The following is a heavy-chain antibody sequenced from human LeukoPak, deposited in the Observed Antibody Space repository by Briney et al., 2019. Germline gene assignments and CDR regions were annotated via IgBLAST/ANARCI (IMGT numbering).Heavy chain of an antibody. CDR3: ARRPRRMVRGVIRVSGPTTHFDY. CDR2: FYHGGST. D-gene: IGHD3-10*01. J-gene: IGHJ4*02. V-gene: IGHV4-38-2*02. Sequence: PSETLSLTCTVSGYSISTGYYWDWIRQPPGKGLEWIGTFYHGGSTYYNPSLKSRVTISVDTSKNQFSLKLSSVTAADTAVYYCARRPRRMVRGVIRVSGPTTHFDYWGQGTLVTVSS. CDR1: GYSISTGYY.